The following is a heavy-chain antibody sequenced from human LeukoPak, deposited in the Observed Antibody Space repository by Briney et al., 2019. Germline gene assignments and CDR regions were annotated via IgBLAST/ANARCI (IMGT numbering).Heavy chain of an antibody. J-gene: IGHJ4*02. CDR1: GGTFSSYA. D-gene: IGHD5-18*01. CDR2: IIPIFGTA. V-gene: IGHV1-69*06. Sequence: AAVKVSCKASGGTFSSYAISWVRQAPGQGLEWMGGIIPIFGTANYAQKFQGRVTITADKSTSTAYMELSSLRSEDTAVYYCALSYGYYYFDYRGQGTLVTVSS. CDR3: ALSYGYYYFDY.